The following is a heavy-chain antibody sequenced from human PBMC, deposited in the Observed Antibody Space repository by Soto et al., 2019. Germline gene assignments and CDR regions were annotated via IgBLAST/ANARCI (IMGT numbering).Heavy chain of an antibody. CDR2: IYHSGST. V-gene: IGHV4-4*02. J-gene: IGHJ6*03. D-gene: IGHD2-2*02. CDR1: SGSISSSNW. Sequence: QVQLQESGPGLVKPSGTLSLTCAVSSGSISSSNWWSWVRQPPGKGLEWIGEIYHSGSTNYNPSLKSRVTISVDKSKNQFSLKLSSVTAADTAVYYCASRSYCSSTSCYIYCYMDVWGKGTTVTVSS. CDR3: ASRSYCSSTSCYIYCYMDV.